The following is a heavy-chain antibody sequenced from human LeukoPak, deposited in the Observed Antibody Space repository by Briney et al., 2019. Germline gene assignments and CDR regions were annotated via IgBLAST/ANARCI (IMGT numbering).Heavy chain of an antibody. Sequence: GGSLRLACAVSGFTFRNYAMSWVRQAPGKGLEWVSGMSGSGDRTYYADSVKGRFTISRDNSMNTLYLQMNSLRAEGTAVYYCAPTLGETIDWSQGTLVTVSS. CDR1: GFTFRNYA. D-gene: IGHD3-10*01. CDR2: MSGSGDRT. CDR3: APTLGETID. V-gene: IGHV3-23*01. J-gene: IGHJ4*02.